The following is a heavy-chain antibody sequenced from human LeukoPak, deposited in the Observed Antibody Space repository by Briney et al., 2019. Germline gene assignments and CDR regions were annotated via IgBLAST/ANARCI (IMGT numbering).Heavy chain of an antibody. CDR3: ARPRGSSGSLYYFDY. Sequence: GESLKISCKGSGYSFTSYWIGWVRQMPGKGLEWMGIICPGDSDATYSPSFQGQVTISADKSISTAYLQWSSLKASDTAMYYCARPRGSSGSLYYFDYWGQGTLVTVSS. V-gene: IGHV5-51*01. D-gene: IGHD3-22*01. CDR2: ICPGDSDA. J-gene: IGHJ4*02. CDR1: GYSFTSYW.